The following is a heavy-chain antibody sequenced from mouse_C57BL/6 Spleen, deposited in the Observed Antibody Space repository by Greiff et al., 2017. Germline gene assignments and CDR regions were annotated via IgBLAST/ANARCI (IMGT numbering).Heavy chain of an antibody. CDR3: ARGPLNYYGSSYGDY. J-gene: IGHJ2*01. Sequence: QVQLQQPGAELVKPGASVKLSCKASGYTFTSYWMHWVKQRPGQGLEWIGMIHPNSGSTNYNEKFKSKATLTVDKSSSTAYMQLSSRTSEDSAVYYCARGPLNYYGSSYGDYWGQGTTLTVSS. CDR1: GYTFTSYW. D-gene: IGHD1-1*01. V-gene: IGHV1-64*01. CDR2: IHPNSGST.